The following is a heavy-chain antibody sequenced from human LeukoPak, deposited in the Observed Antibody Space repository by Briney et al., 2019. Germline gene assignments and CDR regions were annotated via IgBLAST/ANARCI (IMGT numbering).Heavy chain of an antibody. V-gene: IGHV3-23*01. CDR2: ISGSGGST. CDR3: AKDPQGHVQTGYCGY. CDR1: GFTFSSYG. Sequence: GGSLRLSCAASGFTFSSYGMSWVRQAPGKGLEWVSAISGSGGSTYYADAVKGRFTISRDNSKHTLYLQMNSLRAEDTAVYYLAKDPQGHVQTGYCGYLGQPTLVTLCS. D-gene: IGHD1-1*01. J-gene: IGHJ4*02.